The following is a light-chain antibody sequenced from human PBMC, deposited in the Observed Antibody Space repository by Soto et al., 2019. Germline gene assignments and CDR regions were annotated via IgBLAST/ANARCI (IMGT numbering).Light chain of an antibody. CDR2: GAS. Sequence: ENVLTQSPGTLSLSPGDRATLSCRASQSFSSSYLAWYQQKPGQAPRLLIYGASIRATGITDRFSGSGSGTDFTLTISRLEPEDFAVYYCQQYHTSPSTFGQGTKVDIK. CDR1: QSFSSSY. J-gene: IGKJ1*01. V-gene: IGKV3-20*01. CDR3: QQYHTSPST.